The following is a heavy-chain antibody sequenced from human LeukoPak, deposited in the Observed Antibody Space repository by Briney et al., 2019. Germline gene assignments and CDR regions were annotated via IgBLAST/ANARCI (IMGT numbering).Heavy chain of an antibody. J-gene: IGHJ6*02. CDR3: TRGTSCGV. Sequence: PGRSLRLSCTASGFTFGDYAMSWVRPAPGKGVGWVGFIKSKDYGGTTEYAASVKGRFTISRDDSKSIAYLQMNSLKAEDTAVYYCTRGTSCGVWGQGTTVTVSS. CDR2: IKSKDYGGTT. CDR1: GFTFGDYA. D-gene: IGHD2-2*01. V-gene: IGHV3-49*04.